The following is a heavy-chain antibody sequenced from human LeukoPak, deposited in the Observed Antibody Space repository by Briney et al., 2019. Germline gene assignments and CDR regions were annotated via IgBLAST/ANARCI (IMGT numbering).Heavy chain of an antibody. Sequence: SETLSLTCTVSGGSISSYYWSWIRQPAGKGLEWIGRIYTSGSTNYNPSLKSRVTMSVDTPKNQFSLKLSSVTAADTAVYYCARGGSSGWHDGGWFDPWGQGTLVTVSS. J-gene: IGHJ5*02. CDR2: IYTSGST. D-gene: IGHD6-19*01. CDR1: GGSISSYY. V-gene: IGHV4-4*07. CDR3: ARGGSSGWHDGGWFDP.